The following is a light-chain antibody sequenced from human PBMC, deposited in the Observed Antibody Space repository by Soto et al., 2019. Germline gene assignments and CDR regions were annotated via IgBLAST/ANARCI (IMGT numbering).Light chain of an antibody. V-gene: IGLV1-44*01. Sequence: QSVLTQPPSASGTPGQRVTISCSGSYSNIGSNTVNWYQQFPGAAPKLLISTNNKRPSGVPDRFSGSKSGTSASLTITGLQSDDEAVYYCAAWDDSLNGRGVFGGGTKVTVL. CDR1: YSNIGSNT. J-gene: IGLJ3*02. CDR3: AAWDDSLNGRGV. CDR2: TNN.